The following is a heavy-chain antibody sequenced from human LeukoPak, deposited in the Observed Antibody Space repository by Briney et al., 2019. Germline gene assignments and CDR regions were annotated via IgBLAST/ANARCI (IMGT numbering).Heavy chain of an antibody. Sequence: SETLSLTCAVYGGSFSGYYWSWIRQPPGKGLEWIGEINHSGSTNYNPSLKSRVTISVDTSKNQFSLKLSSVTAADTAVYYCARGQLSITGTLIDYWGQGTLVTVSS. CDR3: ARGQLSITGTLIDY. D-gene: IGHD1-20*01. J-gene: IGHJ4*02. V-gene: IGHV4-34*01. CDR1: GGSFSGYY. CDR2: INHSGST.